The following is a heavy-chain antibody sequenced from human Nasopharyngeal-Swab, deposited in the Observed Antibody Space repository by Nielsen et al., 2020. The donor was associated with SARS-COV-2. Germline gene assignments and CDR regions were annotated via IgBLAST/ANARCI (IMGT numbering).Heavy chain of an antibody. Sequence: ARQAPGQGLEWMGGFDPEDGETIYAQKFQGRVTMTEDTSTDTAYMELSSLRSEDTAVYYCATIFYSSSIYFDYWGQGTLVTVSS. CDR3: ATIFYSSSIYFDY. J-gene: IGHJ4*02. V-gene: IGHV1-24*01. CDR2: FDPEDGET. D-gene: IGHD6-6*01.